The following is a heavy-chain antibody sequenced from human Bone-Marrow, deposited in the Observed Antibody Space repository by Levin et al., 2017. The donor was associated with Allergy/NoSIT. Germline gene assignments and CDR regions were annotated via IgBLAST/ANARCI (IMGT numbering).Heavy chain of an antibody. CDR1: GGSIISGGQY. CDR2: NYYSGNT. D-gene: IGHD3-10*01. CDR3: ARGKVPDDYGSGIINDH. J-gene: IGHJ4*02. Sequence: PSETLSLTCTVSGGSIISGGQYWSWIRQHPGKGLEWISYNYYSGNTWYNPSLRSRVTTSGDTSRNQFSLQLSSVTAADTAVYYCARGKVPDDYGSGIINDHWGKGILVTVSS. V-gene: IGHV4-31*03.